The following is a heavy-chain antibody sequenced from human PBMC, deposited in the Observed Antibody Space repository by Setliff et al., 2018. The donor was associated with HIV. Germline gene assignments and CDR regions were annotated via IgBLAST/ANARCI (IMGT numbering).Heavy chain of an antibody. Sequence: TSETLSLTCTVSGGSITSTTYYWGWIRQPPGKGLEWIGTIHYTGNTYHNPSLKSRVTISVEASKNQISLKLTAVTAADSAVYYCAREGDGIDFWGRGTLVTVSS. D-gene: IGHD2-21*02. CDR1: GGSITSTTYY. J-gene: IGHJ4*02. CDR2: IHYTGNT. V-gene: IGHV4-39*02. CDR3: AREGDGIDF.